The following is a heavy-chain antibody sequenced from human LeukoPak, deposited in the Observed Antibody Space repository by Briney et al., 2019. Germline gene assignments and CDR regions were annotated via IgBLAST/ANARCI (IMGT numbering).Heavy chain of an antibody. V-gene: IGHV4-31*03. CDR3: AREGLYSCSYSRFYYYGMDV. CDR1: GGSNSSGGYY. J-gene: IGHJ6*01. CDR2: IYNSGSA. Sequence: SHTLSLTCTVSGGSNSSGGYYWSWIHQHPGNGLEWIGYIYNSGSAYDNPSLKRRVTITVDTSKNQFTLKLSSVTAADTAVYYCAREGLYSCSYSRFYYYGMDVWGQGTTVTVSS. D-gene: IGHD6-6*01.